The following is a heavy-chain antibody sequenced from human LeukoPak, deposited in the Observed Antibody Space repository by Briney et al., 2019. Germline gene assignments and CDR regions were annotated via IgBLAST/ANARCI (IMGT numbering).Heavy chain of an antibody. CDR2: ISAYNGNT. CDR3: ARYYYDSSGQDY. V-gene: IGHV1-18*01. D-gene: IGHD3-22*01. Sequence: SPVKVSCSPSVSTFTSYAIIWVRQAPGPGLEWMGWISAYNGNTDYAQKLQGRVTMTTDTSTSTAYMELRSLRSDDTAVYYCARYYYDSSGQDYWGQGTLVTISS. J-gene: IGHJ4*02. CDR1: VSTFTSYA.